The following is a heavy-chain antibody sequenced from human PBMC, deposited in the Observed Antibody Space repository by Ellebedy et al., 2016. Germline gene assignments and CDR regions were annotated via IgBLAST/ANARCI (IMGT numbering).Heavy chain of an antibody. CDR1: GLIFSSYG. J-gene: IGHJ3*02. CDR2: IWYDGSDK. Sequence: GGSLRLSXAASGLIFSSYGMHWVRQAPGKGLEWVAVIWYDGSDKYYADSVKGRFTISRDNAKNTLYLQMNSLRAEDTAVYYCARARIVGAMRTAFDIWGQGTMVTVSS. CDR3: ARARIVGAMRTAFDI. D-gene: IGHD1-26*01. V-gene: IGHV3-33*01.